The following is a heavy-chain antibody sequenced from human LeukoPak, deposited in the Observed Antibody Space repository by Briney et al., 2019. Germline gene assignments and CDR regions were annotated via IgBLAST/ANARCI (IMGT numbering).Heavy chain of an antibody. V-gene: IGHV4-4*09. CDR2: IYHSGNT. CDR3: ASTRRAAVAGRFDS. Sequence: SETLSLTCNVSGASMSSNYWGWIRQPPGKGLEWIGYIYHSGNTNYSPSLESRVTMSVDESKNQFSLRVHFVSAADTAVYYCASTRRAAVAGRFDSWGQGTLVTVSS. D-gene: IGHD6-19*01. J-gene: IGHJ4*02. CDR1: GASMSSNY.